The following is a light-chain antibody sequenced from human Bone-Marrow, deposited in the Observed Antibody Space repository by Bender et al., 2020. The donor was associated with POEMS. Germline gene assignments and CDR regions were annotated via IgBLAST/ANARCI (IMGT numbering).Light chain of an antibody. CDR1: TSDVGAYNY. J-gene: IGLJ3*02. CDR3: CSYAGSSTWV. Sequence: QSALTQPASVSGSPGQSITLYCTGGTSDVGAYNYVSWYQQHPGKVPKLLIYDVNNRPSGVSDRFFGSKSDTTASLTISGLRTEDEADYYCCSYAGSSTWVFGGGTKLTVL. V-gene: IGLV2-14*01. CDR2: DVN.